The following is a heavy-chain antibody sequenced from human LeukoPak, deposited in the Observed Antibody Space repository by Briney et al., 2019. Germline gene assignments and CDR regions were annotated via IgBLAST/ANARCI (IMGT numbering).Heavy chain of an antibody. J-gene: IGHJ4*02. CDR3: AEEGGDY. CDR1: GGSISSSSYY. V-gene: IGHV4-39*01. CDR2: IYYSGST. D-gene: IGHD3-16*01. Sequence: KPSETLSLTCTVSGGSISSSSYYWGWIRQPPGKGLEWTGSIYYSGSTYYNPSLKSRVTISVDASKSQSSPKLSSAAAADTAVYYCAEEGGDYWGQGTLVTVSS.